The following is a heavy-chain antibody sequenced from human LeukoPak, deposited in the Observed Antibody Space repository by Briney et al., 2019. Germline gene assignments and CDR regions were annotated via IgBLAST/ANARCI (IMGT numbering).Heavy chain of an antibody. D-gene: IGHD3-22*01. CDR1: GYGFTSYL. CDR2: IDPSDSYT. J-gene: IGHJ6*02. CDR3: ARHYSHYYDSSGYYYYGMDV. Sequence: PGGSLRLSCKGSGYGFTSYLISWVRQMPGKGLEWMGRIDPSDSYTNYTPSFQSHVTISADKAVSTSYLQWSSLKASDTAMYYCARHYSHYYDSSGYYYYGMDVWGQGTTVTVSS. V-gene: IGHV5-10-1*01.